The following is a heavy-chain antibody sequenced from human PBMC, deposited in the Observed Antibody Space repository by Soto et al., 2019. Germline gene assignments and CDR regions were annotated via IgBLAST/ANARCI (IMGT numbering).Heavy chain of an antibody. D-gene: IGHD2-2*02. J-gene: IGHJ1*01. V-gene: IGHV1-8*01. CDR1: GYTFTSYD. Sequence: GASVKVSCKASGYTFTSYDINWVRQATGQGLEWMGWMNPNSGNTGYAQKFQGRVTMTRNTSISTAYMELSSLRSEDTAVYYCARVRSQRYCSSTSCYSEFQHWGQGTLVTVSS. CDR3: ARVRSQRYCSSTSCYSEFQH. CDR2: MNPNSGNT.